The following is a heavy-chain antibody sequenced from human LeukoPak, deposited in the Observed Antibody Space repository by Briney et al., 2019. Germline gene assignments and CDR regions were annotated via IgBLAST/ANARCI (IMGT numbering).Heavy chain of an antibody. CDR2: ISSSSSYI. CDR1: GFTFSSYS. CDR3: ARGKQAFDSSGYYDY. D-gene: IGHD3-22*01. Sequence: GGSLRLSCAASGFTFSSYSMNWVRQAPGKGLEWVSSISSSSSYIYYADSVKGRFTISRDNAKNSLYLQMNSLRAEDTAVYYCARGKQAFDSSGYYDYWGQGTLVTVSS. J-gene: IGHJ4*02. V-gene: IGHV3-21*01.